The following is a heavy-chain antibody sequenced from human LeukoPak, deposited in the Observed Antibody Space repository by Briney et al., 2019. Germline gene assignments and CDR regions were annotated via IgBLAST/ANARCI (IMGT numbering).Heavy chain of an antibody. Sequence: ASVKVSCKASGYTFSDYYMHWVRQAPGQGLEWMGWINPDSGVTNHAQKFEGRVTMTRDTSISTVYTELSRLRSDDTAVYYCARAMVEYHYGMDVWGQGTTVTVSS. D-gene: IGHD3-10*01. J-gene: IGHJ6*02. CDR2: INPDSGVT. CDR3: ARAMVEYHYGMDV. CDR1: GYTFSDYY. V-gene: IGHV1-2*02.